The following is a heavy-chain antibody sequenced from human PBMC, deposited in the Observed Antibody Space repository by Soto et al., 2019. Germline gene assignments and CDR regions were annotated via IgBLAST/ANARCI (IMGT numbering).Heavy chain of an antibody. Sequence: QVQLVESGGGVVQPGRSLRLSCAASGFTFSSYAMHWVRQAPGKGLEWVAVISYDGSNKYYADSVKGRFTISRDNSKNTLYLQMNSLRAEDTAVYYCARDKSPSSSGWHNRHFDYWGQETLVTVSS. CDR3: ARDKSPSSSGWHNRHFDY. J-gene: IGHJ4*02. CDR2: ISYDGSNK. V-gene: IGHV3-30-3*01. CDR1: GFTFSSYA. D-gene: IGHD6-19*01.